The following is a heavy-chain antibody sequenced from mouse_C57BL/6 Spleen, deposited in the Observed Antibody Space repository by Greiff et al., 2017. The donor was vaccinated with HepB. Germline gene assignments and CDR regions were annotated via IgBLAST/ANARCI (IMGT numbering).Heavy chain of an antibody. CDR2: IDPEDGDT. CDR1: GFNIKDYY. D-gene: IGHD3-2*02. Sequence: VHVKQSGAELVRPGASVKLSCTASGFNIKDYYMHWVKQRPEQGLEWIGRIDPEDGDTEYAPKFQGKATMTADTSSNTAYLQLSSLTSEDTAVYYCTTDSSGYSDAMDYWGQGTSVTVSS. V-gene: IGHV14-1*01. J-gene: IGHJ4*01. CDR3: TTDSSGYSDAMDY.